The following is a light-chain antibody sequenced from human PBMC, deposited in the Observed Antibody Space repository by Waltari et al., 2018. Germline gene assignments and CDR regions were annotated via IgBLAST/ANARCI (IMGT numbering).Light chain of an antibody. CDR1: TGDVGASDS. CDR3: CSYAGSYTYV. J-gene: IGLJ1*01. V-gene: IGLV2-11*01. CDR2: DVT. Sequence: QSALTQPRSVSGSPGQSVTVSCSGTTGDVGASDSVSWYQQYPGKAPKVVIYDVTKRPSGIPDRFSGSKSGNTASLTISGLQADDEADYYCCSYAGSYTYVFGSGTKVTVL.